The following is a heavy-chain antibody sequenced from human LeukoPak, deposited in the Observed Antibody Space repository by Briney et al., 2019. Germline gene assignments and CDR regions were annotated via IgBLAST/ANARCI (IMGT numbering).Heavy chain of an antibody. J-gene: IGHJ2*01. V-gene: IGHV3-23*01. Sequence: GTLRLSCAASGFTFSIYGMSWVRQAPGRGLEWVSAMSGSGGSTYYADSVKGQFTISRDNSKNTLYLQMNSLRAEDTAVYYCAKDGYYDSSAYYYVRYFDLWGRGTLVTVSS. CDR2: MSGSGGST. CDR1: GFTFSIYG. CDR3: AKDGYYDSSAYYYVRYFDL. D-gene: IGHD3-22*01.